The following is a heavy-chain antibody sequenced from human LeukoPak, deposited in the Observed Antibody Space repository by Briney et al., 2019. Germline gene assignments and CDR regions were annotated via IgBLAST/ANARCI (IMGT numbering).Heavy chain of an antibody. CDR2: IHYSGST. J-gene: IGHJ4*02. V-gene: IGHV4-59*01. CDR3: ARVAYGFGNNWADRHYDY. Sequence: SETLSLTCTVSDGSISPNYWSWIRQPPGKGLEWIGYIHYSGSTKYNPSLKSRVTISVDTSKNQVSLKLSSVTAADTAVYYCARVAYGFGNNWADRHYDYWGQGTLVTVSS. CDR1: DGSISPNY. D-gene: IGHD3-10*01.